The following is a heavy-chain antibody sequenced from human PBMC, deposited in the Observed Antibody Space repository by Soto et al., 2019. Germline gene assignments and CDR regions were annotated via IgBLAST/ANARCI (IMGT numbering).Heavy chain of an antibody. CDR3: ATSPGGGGY. Sequence: EVQLVESGGGLIQPGGSLRLSCAVSGFTVSNNYMSWVRQAPGKGLEGVSVIYSGGYTAYGDSVKGRFTISRDNSKNTLNPQMNGRGAADPAVFYGATSPGGGGYWGQGTLVTVSS. D-gene: IGHD3-10*01. CDR1: GFTVSNNY. J-gene: IGHJ4*02. CDR2: IYSGGYT. V-gene: IGHV3-53*01.